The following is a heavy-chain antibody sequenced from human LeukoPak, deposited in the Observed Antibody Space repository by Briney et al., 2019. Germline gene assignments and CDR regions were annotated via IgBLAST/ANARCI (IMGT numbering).Heavy chain of an antibody. CDR2: MNPNSGNT. D-gene: IGHD2-2*02. V-gene: IGHV1-8*01. CDR1: GYIFTSYD. CDR3: ARGGVVVPAAIHADYYYGMDV. J-gene: IGHJ6*02. Sequence: ASVKVSCKASGYIFTSYDINWVRQATGQGLEWMGWMNPNSGNTGYAQKFQGGVTMTRNTSISTAYMELSSLRSEDTAVYYCARGGVVVPAAIHADYYYGMDVWGQGTTVTVSS.